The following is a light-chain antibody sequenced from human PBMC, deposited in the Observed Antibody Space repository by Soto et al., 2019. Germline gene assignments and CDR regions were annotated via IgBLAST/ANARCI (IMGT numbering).Light chain of an antibody. J-gene: IGKJ4*01. CDR1: QSVNSNY. V-gene: IGKV3D-20*02. Sequence: EIVLMQSPGTLSLSPGEGATLSCRASQSVNSNYLAWYQQKPGQAPTVLIFDTSRRATGVPDRFSGSGSGTDFTLTISRLEPDDFAVYYCHQRSKWPLTFGGGTKVEIK. CDR2: DTS. CDR3: HQRSKWPLT.